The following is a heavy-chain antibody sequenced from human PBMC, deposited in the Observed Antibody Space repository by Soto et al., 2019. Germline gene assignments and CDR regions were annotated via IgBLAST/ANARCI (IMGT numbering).Heavy chain of an antibody. V-gene: IGHV1-2*02. J-gene: IGHJ4*02. CDR3: ARVEGSAASAGD. CDR1: GYTFTAYY. CDR2: VSPDRGGT. D-gene: IGHD3-10*01. Sequence: QVQLVQSGAEVKKPGASVKVSCKASGYTFTAYYVHWIRQAPGQGLEWMGYVSPDRGGTLYAQNFQGRITMTGDTSINTAYMELSRLTSDDTALYYCARVEGSAASAGDWGQGTLVTVSS.